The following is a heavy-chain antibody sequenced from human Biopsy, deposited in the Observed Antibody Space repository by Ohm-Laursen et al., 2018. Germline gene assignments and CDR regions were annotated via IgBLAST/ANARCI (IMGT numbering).Heavy chain of an antibody. J-gene: IGHJ4*02. V-gene: IGHV4-61*01. Sequence: SETLSLTCTVSGDSLTSGPENWSWIRQSPGQGLEYIGFIYSGGNTNYNPSLKNRVTMSVDTSKNQFYLKLYSVTAADTAVYYCARGRRTSGWPYFDNWGQGALVSVPP. CDR1: GDSLTSGPEN. CDR3: ARGRRTSGWPYFDN. CDR2: IYSGGNT. D-gene: IGHD6-19*01.